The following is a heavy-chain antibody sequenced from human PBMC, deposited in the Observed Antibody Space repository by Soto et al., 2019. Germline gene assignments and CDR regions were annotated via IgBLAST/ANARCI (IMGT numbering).Heavy chain of an antibody. CDR3: ARDRSGGVPGYFDL. CDR1: GFTFSSYG. D-gene: IGHD6-25*01. V-gene: IGHV3-33*01. CDR2: IWYDGSNK. J-gene: IGHJ2*01. Sequence: QVQLVESGGGVVQPGRSLRLSCAASGFTFSSYGMHWVRQAPGKGLEWVAVIWYDGSNKYYADSVKGRFTISRDNSKNTLYLQMNSLRAEDTAVYYCARDRSGGVPGYFDLWGRGTLVTVSS.